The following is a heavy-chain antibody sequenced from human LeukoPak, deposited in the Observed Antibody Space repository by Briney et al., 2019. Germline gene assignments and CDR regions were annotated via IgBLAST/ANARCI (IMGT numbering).Heavy chain of an antibody. D-gene: IGHD3-22*01. Sequence: SGPVLVKPTETLTLTCTVSGFSLSNSRMGVSWIRQPPGKALEWLAHIFSNDEKSYSTSLKSTLTIPKDTSKSQVVLTMTNMDPADTATYYCSRIRGGPYYYDSRNYYYDAFDIWGQGTMVTVSS. V-gene: IGHV2-26*01. J-gene: IGHJ3*02. CDR2: IFSNDEK. CDR1: GFSLSNSRMG. CDR3: SRIRGGPYYYDSRNYYYDAFDI.